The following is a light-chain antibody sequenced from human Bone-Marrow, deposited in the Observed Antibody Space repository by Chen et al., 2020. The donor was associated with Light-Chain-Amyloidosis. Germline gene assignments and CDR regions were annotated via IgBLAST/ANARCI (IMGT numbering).Light chain of an antibody. Sequence: SYQLTQPPSVPVSPAPTAMITCPGDVLPTKYAYWYQQKPGQAPVLVIQRDTERPTGISERFSGSSSGTTATLTISGVQAEDEADYHCQSADSSGTYEVIFGGGTKLTVL. CDR1: VLPTKY. V-gene: IGLV3-25*03. CDR2: RDT. J-gene: IGLJ2*01. CDR3: QSADSSGTYEVI.